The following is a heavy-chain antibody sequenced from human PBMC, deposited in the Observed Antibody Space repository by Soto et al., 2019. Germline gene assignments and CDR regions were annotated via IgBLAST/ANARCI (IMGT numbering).Heavy chain of an antibody. D-gene: IGHD5-18*01. CDR2: IYYSGNT. J-gene: IGHJ6*02. Sequence: QVQLQESGPGLVKPSQTLSLTCTVSGGSIRSGGYYWSWVRQNPRKGLEWIGNIYYSGNTYYNPSLKSRLTISVDTAKNQVSLNLSSVTAADTAVYYCARDRLMATAGTARHYFGLDVWGQGTTVTVSS. CDR1: GGSIRSGGYY. CDR3: ARDRLMATAGTARHYFGLDV. V-gene: IGHV4-31*03.